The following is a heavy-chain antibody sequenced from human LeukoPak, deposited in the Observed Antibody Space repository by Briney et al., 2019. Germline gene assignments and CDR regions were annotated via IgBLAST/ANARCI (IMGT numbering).Heavy chain of an antibody. V-gene: IGHV3-30*03. Sequence: PGGSLRLSCAASGFTFSSYGMHGVRQAPGKGLEWVAVISYDGSNKYYADSVKGRFTISRDNSKNTLYLQMNSLRAEDTAVYYCAISTANWASDYWGQGTLVTVSS. CDR1: GFTFSSYG. CDR2: ISYDGSNK. J-gene: IGHJ4*02. CDR3: AISTANWASDY. D-gene: IGHD7-27*01.